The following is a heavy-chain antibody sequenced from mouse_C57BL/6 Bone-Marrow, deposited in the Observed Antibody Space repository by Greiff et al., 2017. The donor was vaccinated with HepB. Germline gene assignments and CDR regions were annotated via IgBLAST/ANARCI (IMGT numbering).Heavy chain of an antibody. V-gene: IGHV1-82*01. CDR1: GYAFSSSW. Sequence: QVLLQQSGPELVKPGASVKISCKASGYAFSSSWMNWVKQRPGKGLEWIGRIYPGDGDTNYNGKFKGKATLTAGKSSSTAYMQLSSLTSEDSAVYFCARWRRFAYWGQGTLVTVSA. J-gene: IGHJ3*01. CDR2: IYPGDGDT. CDR3: ARWRRFAY.